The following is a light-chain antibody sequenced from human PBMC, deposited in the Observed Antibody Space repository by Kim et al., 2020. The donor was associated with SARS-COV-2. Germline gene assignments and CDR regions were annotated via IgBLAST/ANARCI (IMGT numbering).Light chain of an antibody. CDR2: GTS. J-gene: IGKJ4*01. V-gene: IGKV1-17*03. CDR1: QGINNY. Sequence: DIQMTQSPSAMSASVGDRVTITCRASQGINNYLAWFQQKPGKVPKRLIYGTSSLQSGVPSRFSGSGFGTEFTLTISSLQPEDFATYYCLQHASHPLSFGGGTKVEI. CDR3: LQHASHPLS.